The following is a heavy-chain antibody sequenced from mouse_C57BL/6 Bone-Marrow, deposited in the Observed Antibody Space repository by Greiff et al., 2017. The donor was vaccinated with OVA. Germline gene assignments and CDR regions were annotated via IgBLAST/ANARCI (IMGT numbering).Heavy chain of an antibody. D-gene: IGHD3-2*02. CDR1: GFTFSDAW. Sequence: EVKLEESGGGLVQPGGSMKLSCAASGFTFSDAWMDWVRQSPEKGLEWVAEIRNKANNHATYYAESVKGRFTISRDDSKSSVYLQMNSLRAEDTGIYYCTRRGTAQAPAWFAYWGQGTLVTVSA. CDR3: TRRGTAQAPAWFAY. J-gene: IGHJ3*01. CDR2: IRNKANNHAT. V-gene: IGHV6-6*01.